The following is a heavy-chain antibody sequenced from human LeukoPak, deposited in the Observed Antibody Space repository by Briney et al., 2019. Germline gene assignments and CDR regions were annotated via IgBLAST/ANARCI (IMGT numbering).Heavy chain of an antibody. CDR3: AGDKETTGNGRPNWFDP. Sequence: PSETLSLTCAVSGYSISGGYYWGWIRQPPGKGLQWIGSIFQRGYSYYNPSLKSRVTISVDTSRNQFSLKLSSVTAADTAVYYCAGDKETTGNGRPNWFDPWGQGTLVTVSS. CDR2: IFQRGYS. J-gene: IGHJ5*02. V-gene: IGHV4-38-2*01. D-gene: IGHD1-1*01. CDR1: GYSISGGYY.